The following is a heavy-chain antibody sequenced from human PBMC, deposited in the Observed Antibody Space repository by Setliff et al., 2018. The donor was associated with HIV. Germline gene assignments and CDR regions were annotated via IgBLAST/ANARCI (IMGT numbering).Heavy chain of an antibody. CDR1: GGSISSGGYY. Sequence: LSLTCTVSGGSISSGGYYWSWIRQHPGKGLEWIGYIYYSGTIYYNPPLKSRVTISVDTSKNQFSLKLRSVTAADTAVYYCARGGGRYCSSTNCYPHAFDIWGQGTMVTVSS. V-gene: IGHV4-31*03. CDR3: ARGGGRYCSSTNCYPHAFDI. CDR2: IYYSGTI. D-gene: IGHD2-2*01. J-gene: IGHJ3*02.